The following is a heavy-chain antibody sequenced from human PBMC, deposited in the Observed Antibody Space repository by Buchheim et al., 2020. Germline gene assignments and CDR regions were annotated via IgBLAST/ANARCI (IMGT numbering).Heavy chain of an antibody. V-gene: IGHV4-34*01. CDR3: ARDYKGNYYYGSGSYRGYFDY. D-gene: IGHD3-10*01. CDR1: GGSLSGYY. J-gene: IGHJ4*02. Sequence: QVQLQQWGAGLLKPSETLSLTCAVYGGSLSGYYWSWIRQPPGKGLEWIGEINHSGSTNYNPSLKSRVTISVDTSKNQFSLKLSSVTAADTAVYYCARDYKGNYYYGSGSYRGYFDYWGQGTL. CDR2: INHSGST.